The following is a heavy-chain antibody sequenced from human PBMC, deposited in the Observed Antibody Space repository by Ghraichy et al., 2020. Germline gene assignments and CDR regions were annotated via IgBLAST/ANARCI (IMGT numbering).Heavy chain of an antibody. CDR2: ISSDGGRT. Sequence: GGSLRLSCAASGFTFSSYSMNWVRQAPGKGLEYVAAISSDGGRTYYADSVKGRFTISRDNSKNTLYLQMSSLRSEDTAMYYCVNPYCGGNCFSTVNAFDIWGQGTMVTVSS. CDR1: GFTFSSYS. J-gene: IGHJ3*02. CDR3: VNPYCGGNCFSTVNAFDI. D-gene: IGHD2-21*01. V-gene: IGHV3-64D*06.